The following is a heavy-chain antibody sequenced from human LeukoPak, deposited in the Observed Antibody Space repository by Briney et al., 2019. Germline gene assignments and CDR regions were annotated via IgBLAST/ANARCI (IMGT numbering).Heavy chain of an antibody. D-gene: IGHD3-10*01. CDR3: AKDHASGL. CDR2: XSGXGGXX. V-gene: IGHV3-23*01. Sequence: PGGSLRLSCAASGFTFSSYAXXXXXXAXGXXXEWVSXXSGXGGXXYXXXXXXXRXXXSXDNSKNTLYLQMNSLRAEDTAVYYCAKDHASGLWGKGTTVTVSS. J-gene: IGHJ6*04. CDR1: GFTFSSYA.